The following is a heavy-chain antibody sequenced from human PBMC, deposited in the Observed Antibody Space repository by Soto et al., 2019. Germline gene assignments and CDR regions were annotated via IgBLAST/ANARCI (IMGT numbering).Heavy chain of an antibody. Sequence: SETLSLTCTVSGGSISSSNYYWGWIRQPPGKGLEWIGSVYYSGSTYYHPSLNSRVTISVDTSKNQFSLKLSSVTAADTAVYYCARSSRVSGRGQQLVPGYYYGMDVWGQGTTVTVSS. J-gene: IGHJ6*02. CDR3: ARSSRVSGRGQQLVPGYYYGMDV. V-gene: IGHV4-39*07. CDR1: GGSISSSNYY. D-gene: IGHD6-13*01. CDR2: VYYSGST.